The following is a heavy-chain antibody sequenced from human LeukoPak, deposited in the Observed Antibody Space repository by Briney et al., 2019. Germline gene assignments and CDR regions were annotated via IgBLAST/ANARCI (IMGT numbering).Heavy chain of an antibody. V-gene: IGHV3-74*01. D-gene: IGHD5-12*01. CDR1: GFTFSSYW. CDR2: INSDGSSR. Sequence: GGSLRLSCAASGFTFSSYWMHWVRQAPGKGLVWVSLINSDGSSRNYADSVKGRFTISRDNAKNTLYLQMNSLRVEDTAVYYCAREDYSGYDFYDYWGQGYLVTVSS. CDR3: AREDYSGYDFYDY. J-gene: IGHJ4*02.